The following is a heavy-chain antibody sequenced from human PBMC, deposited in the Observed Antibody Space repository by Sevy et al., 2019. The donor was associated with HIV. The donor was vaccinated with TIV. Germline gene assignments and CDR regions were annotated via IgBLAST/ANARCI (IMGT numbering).Heavy chain of an antibody. Sequence: GGSLRLSCAASGFTFSSYAMSWVRQAPGKGLEWVSAISGSGGSTYYADSVKGRFTISRDNSKNTLYLQMNSLRAEDTAVYYCASQDTAMVTPFDYWGQGTLVTVSS. CDR1: GFTFSSYA. V-gene: IGHV3-23*01. CDR3: ASQDTAMVTPFDY. D-gene: IGHD5-18*01. J-gene: IGHJ4*02. CDR2: ISGSGGST.